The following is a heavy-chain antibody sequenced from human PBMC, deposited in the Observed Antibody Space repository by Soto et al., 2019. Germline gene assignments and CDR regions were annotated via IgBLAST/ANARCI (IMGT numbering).Heavy chain of an antibody. Sequence: ASVKVSCKASGYTFTSYYMHWVRQAPGQGLEWMGIINPSGGSTSYAQKFQGRVTMTRDTSTDTAYMELSSLRAEDTAVYYCARGPDYDFWSGPTQSLFDYWGQGTLVTFSS. D-gene: IGHD3-3*01. J-gene: IGHJ4*02. CDR2: INPSGGST. CDR1: GYTFTSYY. V-gene: IGHV1-46*01. CDR3: ARGPDYDFWSGPTQSLFDY.